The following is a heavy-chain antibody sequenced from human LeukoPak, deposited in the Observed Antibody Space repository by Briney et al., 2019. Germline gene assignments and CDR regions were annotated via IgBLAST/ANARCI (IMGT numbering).Heavy chain of an antibody. CDR1: GGSISSYY. J-gene: IGHJ5*02. Sequence: SETLSLTCTVSGGSISSYYWSWIRQPPGKGLEWIGYIYYSGSTNYNPSLKSRVTISVDTPKNQFSLKLSSVTAADTAVYYCARPFTPGGWFDPWGQGTLVTVSS. V-gene: IGHV4-59*08. CDR3: ARPFTPGGWFDP. CDR2: IYYSGST.